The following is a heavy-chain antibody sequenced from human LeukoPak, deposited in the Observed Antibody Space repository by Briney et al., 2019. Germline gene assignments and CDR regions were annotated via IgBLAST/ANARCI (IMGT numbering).Heavy chain of an antibody. CDR1: GFTFTNAW. D-gene: IGHD3-22*01. CDR3: TTGTYSDSSGYYYGDFH. V-gene: IGHV3-15*01. CDR2: IKSKADGGTT. J-gene: IGHJ4*02. Sequence: GGSLRLSCAASGFTFTNAWMTWVRQAPGKGLEWVGRIKSKADGGTTDYAARVKGRFTISRDDSKDTLYLQMNSLKTEDTGVFYCTTGTYSDSSGYYYGDFHWGQGTLVTVSS.